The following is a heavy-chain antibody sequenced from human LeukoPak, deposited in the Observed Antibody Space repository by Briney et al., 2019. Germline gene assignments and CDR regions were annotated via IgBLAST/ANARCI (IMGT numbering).Heavy chain of an antibody. CDR2: INHSGST. CDR1: GGSFSGYY. CDR3: ATRGGYSYGARGY. Sequence: SETLSLTCAVYGGSFSGYYWNWIRQPPGKVLEWIGEINHSGSTNYNPSLKSRVTISVDTSKNQFSLKLNSVTAADTAVYYCATRGGYSYGARGYWGQGTLVTVSS. V-gene: IGHV4-34*01. J-gene: IGHJ4*02. D-gene: IGHD5-18*01.